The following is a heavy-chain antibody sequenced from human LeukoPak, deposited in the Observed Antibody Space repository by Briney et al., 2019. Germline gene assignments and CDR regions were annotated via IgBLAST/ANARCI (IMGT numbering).Heavy chain of an antibody. Sequence: SVKVSCKASGGTFSSYAISWVRQAPGQGLEWMGGIIPIFGTANYAQKFQGRVTITTDESTSTAYMELSSLRSEDTAVYYCARGGFRVVVPAASYWFDPWGQGTLVTVSS. D-gene: IGHD2-2*01. V-gene: IGHV1-69*05. CDR2: IIPIFGTA. CDR1: GGTFSSYA. CDR3: ARGGFRVVVPAASYWFDP. J-gene: IGHJ5*02.